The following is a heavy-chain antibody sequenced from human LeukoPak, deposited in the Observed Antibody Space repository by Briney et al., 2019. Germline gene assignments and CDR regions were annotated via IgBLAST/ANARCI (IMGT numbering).Heavy chain of an antibody. Sequence: RGSLRLSCAASGFTFSSYSMNWVRQAPGKGLEWVSSISSSSSYIYYADSVKGRFTISRDNAKNSLYLQMNSLRAEDTAVYYCASEGVGAPYYFDYWGQGTLVTVSS. CDR3: ASEGVGAPYYFDY. CDR2: ISSSSSYI. CDR1: GFTFSSYS. J-gene: IGHJ4*02. V-gene: IGHV3-21*01. D-gene: IGHD1-26*01.